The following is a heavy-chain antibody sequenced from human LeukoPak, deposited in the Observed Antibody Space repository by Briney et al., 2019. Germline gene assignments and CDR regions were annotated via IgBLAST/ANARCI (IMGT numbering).Heavy chain of an antibody. CDR1: GFTFSSFY. CDR3: TRVNGDHYYFVY. J-gene: IGHJ4*02. D-gene: IGHD4-17*01. V-gene: IGHV3-21*01. Sequence: GGSLRLSCAASGFTFSSFYMNWVRQAPGKGLARVSSISTTGSYIYYADSLKGRFTISRDNAKNSLYLQMDSLRAEDTAVYYCTRVNGDHYYFVYWGQGTLVTVSS. CDR2: ISTTGSYI.